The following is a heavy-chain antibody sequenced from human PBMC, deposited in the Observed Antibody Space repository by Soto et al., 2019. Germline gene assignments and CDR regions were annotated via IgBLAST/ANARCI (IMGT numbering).Heavy chain of an antibody. CDR2: INPNSGGT. J-gene: IGHJ4*02. CDR3: ARLEQLVYYFDY. D-gene: IGHD6-6*01. V-gene: IGHV1-2*02. CDR1: GYTFTGDY. Sequence: ASVKVSCKAAGYTFTGDYMHWVRQAPGQGLEWMGWINPNSGGTNYAQKFQGRVTMTRDTSISTAYMELSRLRSDDTAVYYCARLEQLVYYFDYWGQGTLVTVSS.